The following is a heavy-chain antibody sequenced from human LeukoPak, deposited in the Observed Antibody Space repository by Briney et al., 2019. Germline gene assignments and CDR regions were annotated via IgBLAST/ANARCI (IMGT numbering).Heavy chain of an antibody. J-gene: IGHJ4*02. D-gene: IGHD5-24*01. CDR1: GYTFTGYY. CDR2: INPNSGGT. V-gene: IGHV1-2*02. CDR3: ARDHGMATIIYFDY. Sequence: ASVKVSCKASGYTFTGYYMHWVRQAPGQGLEWMGWINPNSGGTNYAQKFQGRVTMTRDTSISTAYMELGRLRSDDTAVYYCARDHGMATIIYFDYWGQGTLVTVSS.